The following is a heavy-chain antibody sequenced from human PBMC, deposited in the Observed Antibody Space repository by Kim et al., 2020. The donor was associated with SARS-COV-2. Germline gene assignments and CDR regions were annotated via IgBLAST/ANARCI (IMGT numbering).Heavy chain of an antibody. CDR2: IYYSGNT. D-gene: IGHD2-15*01. J-gene: IGHJ5*02. CDR1: GGSIRSYY. V-gene: IGHV4-59*08. Sequence: SETLSLTCTVSGGSIRSYYWSWIRQPPGTGLEWIGYIYYSGNTNYNPSLKSRVTISVDTSKNQCSLKMNYVTAADTAVSYCARHSHYTPSFDPWGQGTLV. CDR3: ARHSHYTPSFDP.